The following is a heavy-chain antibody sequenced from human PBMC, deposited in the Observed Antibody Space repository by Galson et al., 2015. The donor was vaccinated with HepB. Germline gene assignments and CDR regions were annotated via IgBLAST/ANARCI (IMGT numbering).Heavy chain of an antibody. CDR1: GFSVNDNN. CDR2: ISGSGDNT. D-gene: IGHD6-6*01. V-gene: IGHV3-23*01. J-gene: IGHJ5*01. Sequence: SLRLSCAASGFSVNDNNMCWVRQAPGKGLEWVSTISGSGDNTYYADSVKGRFTISRDNSKNTLYLQMNSLTAEDTAVYYCARSSVAARPYWFDSWGQGTLVTVTS. CDR3: ARSSVAARPYWFDS.